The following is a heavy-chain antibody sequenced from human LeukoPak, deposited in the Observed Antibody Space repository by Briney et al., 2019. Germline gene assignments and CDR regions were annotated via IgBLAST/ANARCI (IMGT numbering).Heavy chain of an antibody. CDR1: GYTFTSYD. D-gene: IGHD2-2*01. J-gene: IGHJ5*02. CDR3: ARSAYCSSTSCRSWFDP. Sequence: ASVKVSSKASGYTFTSYDINWVRQATGQGLEWMGWMNPNSGNTGYAQKFQGRVTITRNTSISTAYMELSSLRSEDTAVYYCARSAYCSSTSCRSWFDPWGQGTLVTVSS. V-gene: IGHV1-8*03. CDR2: MNPNSGNT.